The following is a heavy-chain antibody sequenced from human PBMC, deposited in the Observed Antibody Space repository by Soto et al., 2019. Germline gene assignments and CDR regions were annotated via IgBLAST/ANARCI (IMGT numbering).Heavy chain of an antibody. CDR1: GFPFSSYA. V-gene: IGHV3-23*01. CDR2: ISGSGGST. CDR3: AKRDSGSYSGGFDY. D-gene: IGHD1-26*01. J-gene: IGHJ4*02. Sequence: XESLRLSCAASGFPFSSYARSWVGQAPGKGLEWVSAISGSGGSTYYADSVKGRFTISRDNSKNTLYLQMNSLRAEDTAVYYCAKRDSGSYSGGFDYCGQGTLVTVSS.